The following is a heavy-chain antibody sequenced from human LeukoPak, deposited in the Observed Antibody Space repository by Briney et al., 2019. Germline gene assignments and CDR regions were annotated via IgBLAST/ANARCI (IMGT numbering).Heavy chain of an antibody. D-gene: IGHD4-23*01. CDR1: GFTVSSNH. CDR3: AKAHTVVTPIEYFQH. CDR2: FYSGGDT. J-gene: IGHJ1*01. Sequence: GGSLRLSCAVSGFTVSSNHMSWVRQAPGKGLEWVSVFYSGGDTHYADSVKGRFTISRDNSKNTLYLQMNSLRAEDTAVYYCAKAHTVVTPIEYFQHWGQGTLVTVSS. V-gene: IGHV3-53*01.